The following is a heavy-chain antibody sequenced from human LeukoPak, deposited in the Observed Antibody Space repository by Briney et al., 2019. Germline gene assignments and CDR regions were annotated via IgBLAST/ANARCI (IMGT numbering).Heavy chain of an antibody. Sequence: PSETLSLTCTASGGSITSYYWSWIRQPAGNGLEWIGRIHSSGSTSYNPSLKSRVTMSVDTSKNQFSLKLRSVTAADTAVYYCARDRYYYDSSGSIFDYWGQGTLVAVSS. D-gene: IGHD3-22*01. CDR2: IHSSGST. CDR3: ARDRYYYDSSGSIFDY. V-gene: IGHV4-4*07. J-gene: IGHJ4*02. CDR1: GGSITSYY.